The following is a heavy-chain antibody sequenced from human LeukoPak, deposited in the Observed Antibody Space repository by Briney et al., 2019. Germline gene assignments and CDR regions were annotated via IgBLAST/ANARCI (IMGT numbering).Heavy chain of an antibody. CDR1: GYTFTGYY. J-gene: IGHJ5*02. CDR3: ARDLEYQLLLNWFDP. V-gene: IGHV1-2*02. CDR2: INPSSGGT. Sequence: ASVKVSCKASGYTFTGYYIHWVRQAPGQGLEWMGWINPSSGGTNYAQKFQGRVTMTRDTSISTAYMELSRLRSDDTAVYYCARDLEYQLLLNWFDPWGQGTLVTVSS. D-gene: IGHD2-2*01.